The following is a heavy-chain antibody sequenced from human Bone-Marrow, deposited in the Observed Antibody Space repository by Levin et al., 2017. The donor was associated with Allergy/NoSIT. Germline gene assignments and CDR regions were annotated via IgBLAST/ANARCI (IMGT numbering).Heavy chain of an antibody. CDR3: ARDRRSFQVAADAFDI. CDR2: IIPIFGTA. CDR1: GGTFSSYA. Sequence: SVKVSCKASGGTFSSYAISWVRQAPGQGLEWMGGIIPIFGTANYAQKFQGRVTITADESTSTAYMELSSLRSEDTAVYYCARDRRSFQVAADAFDIWGQGTMVTVSS. D-gene: IGHD5-12*01. V-gene: IGHV1-69*13. J-gene: IGHJ3*02.